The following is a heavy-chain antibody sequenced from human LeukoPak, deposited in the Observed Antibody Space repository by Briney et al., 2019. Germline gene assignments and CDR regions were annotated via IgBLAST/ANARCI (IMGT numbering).Heavy chain of an antibody. Sequence: PGGSLRLSCAASGFTFSSYAMHWVRQAPGEGLEWVAIISYDGNNRYYADSVKGRFTISRDNAKNTLYLQMNGLRAEDTAVYYCSRSAYYDGSGNYYDYWGQGTLVTVSS. D-gene: IGHD3-22*01. J-gene: IGHJ4*02. CDR3: SRSAYYDGSGNYYDY. CDR2: ISYDGNNR. CDR1: GFTFSSYA. V-gene: IGHV3-30-3*01.